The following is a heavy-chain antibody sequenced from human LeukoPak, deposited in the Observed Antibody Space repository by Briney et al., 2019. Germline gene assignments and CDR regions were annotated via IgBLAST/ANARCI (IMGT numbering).Heavy chain of an antibody. CDR3: ARDNLVAATIMDYYYYGMDV. D-gene: IGHD2-15*01. CDR2: IWYDGSNK. CDR1: GFTFSNYW. Sequence: GGSLRLSCAASGFTFSNYWMSWVRQAPGKGLEWVAVIWYDGSNKYCADSVKGRFTISRDNSKNTLYLQMNSLRAEDTAVYYCARDNLVAATIMDYYYYGMDVWGQGTTVTVSS. V-gene: IGHV3-33*08. J-gene: IGHJ6*02.